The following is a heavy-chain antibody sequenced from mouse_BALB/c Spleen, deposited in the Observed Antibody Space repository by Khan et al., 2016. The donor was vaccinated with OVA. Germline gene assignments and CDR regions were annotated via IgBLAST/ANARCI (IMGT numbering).Heavy chain of an antibody. CDR1: GYSITSNYA. V-gene: IGHV3-2*02. D-gene: IGHD2-13*01. Sequence: VQLKESGPGLVKPSQSLSLTCTVTGYSITSNYAWNWIRQFPGNKLECMGYISYSGSTSYNPSLKSRISISRDTSKNQFFLQLNSVTTEDTATYDCSRKNDYCYALDYWGQGTSVTGSS. CDR3: SRKNDYCYALDY. CDR2: ISYSGST. J-gene: IGHJ4*01.